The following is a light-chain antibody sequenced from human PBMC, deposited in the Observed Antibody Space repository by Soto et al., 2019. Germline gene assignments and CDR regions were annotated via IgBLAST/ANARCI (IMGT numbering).Light chain of an antibody. CDR2: AAS. CDR1: QSISNY. V-gene: IGKV1-39*01. J-gene: IGKJ2*01. Sequence: DIQMTQSPSSLSASVGDRVTITCRASQSISNYLNWYQQKPGKARKLLIFAASSLQSGVPSRFSGGGSGTDFTLIISSLQPEDFATYYCQQSYSTLYTFGQGTNLE. CDR3: QQSYSTLYT.